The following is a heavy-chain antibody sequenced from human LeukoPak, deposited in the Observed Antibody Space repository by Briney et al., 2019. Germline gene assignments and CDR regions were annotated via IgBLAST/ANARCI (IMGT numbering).Heavy chain of an antibody. CDR3: ARSEVWGHWFDP. CDR1: GGSFSDYY. J-gene: IGHJ5*02. D-gene: IGHD3-16*01. V-gene: IGHV4-34*01. CDR2: IHPHGNS. Sequence: PSETLSLTCAVYGGSFSDYYWTWIRQPPGKGLEWIGEIHPHGNSYYNPPLESRVTISVDSSKNQFSLKVSSVTAADTAVYYCARSEVWGHWFDPWGQGTLVTVSS.